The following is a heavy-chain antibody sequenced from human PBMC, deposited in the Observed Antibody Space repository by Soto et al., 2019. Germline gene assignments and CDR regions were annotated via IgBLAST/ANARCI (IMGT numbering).Heavy chain of an antibody. J-gene: IGHJ4*02. CDR2: ISSSSSYI. V-gene: IGHV3-21*01. CDR1: GFTFSSYS. D-gene: IGHD4-17*01. CDR3: ARDSSLVADYGDYVEYFDY. Sequence: GGSLRLSCAASGFTFSSYSMNWVRQAPGKGLEWVSSISSSSSYIYYADSVKGRFTISRDNAKNSLYLQMNSLRAEDTAVYYCARDSSLVADYGDYVEYFDYWGQGTLVTVSS.